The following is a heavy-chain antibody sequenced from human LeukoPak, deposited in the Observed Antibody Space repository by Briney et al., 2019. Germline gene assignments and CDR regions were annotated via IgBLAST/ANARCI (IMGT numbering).Heavy chain of an antibody. J-gene: IGHJ4*02. CDR1: GFTFSSYS. CDR3: ARDYFGSPSALDY. CDR2: ISSSSSYI. Sequence: GGSLRLSCAASGFTFSSYSMNWVRQAPGKGLEWVSSISSSSSYIYYADSVKGRFTISRDNAKNKLYLQMNSLRVEDTAVYYCARDYFGSPSALDYWGQGTLVTVSS. V-gene: IGHV3-21*01. D-gene: IGHD1-26*01.